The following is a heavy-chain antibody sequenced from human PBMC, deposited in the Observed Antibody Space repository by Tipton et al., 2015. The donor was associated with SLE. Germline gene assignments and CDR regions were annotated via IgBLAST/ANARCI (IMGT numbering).Heavy chain of an antibody. CDR3: ARGRAGAAFDI. CDR1: GGSFSGYY. V-gene: IGHV4-34*01. J-gene: IGHJ3*02. Sequence: TLSLTCAVYGGSFSGYYWSWIRQPPGKGLEWIGEINHSGSTNYNPSLKSRVTISVDTSKNQFSLKLSSVTAADTAVYHCARGRAGAAFDIWGQGTMVTVSS. CDR2: INHSGST. D-gene: IGHD1-26*01.